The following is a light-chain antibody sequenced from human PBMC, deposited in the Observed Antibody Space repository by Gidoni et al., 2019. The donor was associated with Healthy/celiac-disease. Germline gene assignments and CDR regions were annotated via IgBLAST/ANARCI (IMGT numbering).Light chain of an antibody. CDR1: QSISSY. CDR3: QQNNSSSFT. CDR2: AAS. V-gene: IGKV1-39*01. Sequence: DIQMTQSPSALSASVGDRVTITCRASQSISSYLDWYQQKPGKAPKLLIYAASSLQSGVPSRFSGSGSGTDFTLTISSLQPDDVATYYCQQNNSSSFTFXXXTKVEIK. J-gene: IGKJ4*01.